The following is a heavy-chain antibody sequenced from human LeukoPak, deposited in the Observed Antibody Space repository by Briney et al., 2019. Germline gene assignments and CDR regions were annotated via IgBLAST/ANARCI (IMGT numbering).Heavy chain of an antibody. Sequence: TSETLSLTCTVSGGSISSGNYYWSWIRQPAGRGLEWIGRIYTSGSTTYNPSLKSRVTISVDTSKNQFSLKVISVTAADTAVYYCAKDLLGWSSPRWGQGTMVTVSS. D-gene: IGHD3-3*01. CDR3: AKDLLGWSSPR. V-gene: IGHV4-61*02. CDR1: GGSISSGNYY. CDR2: IYTSGST. J-gene: IGHJ3*01.